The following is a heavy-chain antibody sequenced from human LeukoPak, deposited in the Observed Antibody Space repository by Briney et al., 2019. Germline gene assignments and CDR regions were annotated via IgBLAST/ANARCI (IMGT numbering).Heavy chain of an antibody. CDR2: IYHSGST. V-gene: IGHV4-39*01. CDR3: ARAGLAMSGRAPEYHYYYMDV. J-gene: IGHJ6*03. CDR1: GGAISSSSHY. Sequence: SETLSLTCTVSGGAISSSSHYWGWIRQSPGKGLEWIGSIYHSGSTVYNPSLKSRVAISVDTSRNQFSLKLSSVTASDTAVYYCARAGLAMSGRAPEYHYYYMDVWGKGTTVTVSS. D-gene: IGHD6-19*01.